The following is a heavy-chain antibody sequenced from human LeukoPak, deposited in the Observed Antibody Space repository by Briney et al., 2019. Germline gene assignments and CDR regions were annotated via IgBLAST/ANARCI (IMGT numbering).Heavy chain of an antibody. CDR1: GGSISSYY. CDR3: ARLGVVGGSNSCYYYMDV. J-gene: IGHJ6*03. V-gene: IGHV4-59*12. Sequence: SETLSLTCTVSGGSISSYYWSWIRQPPGKGLEWIGYIYYSGSTNYNPSLKSRVTISVDTSKNQFSLKLSSVTAADTALYYCARLGVVGGSNSCYYYMDVWGNGTTVTVSS. D-gene: IGHD3-10*01. CDR2: IYYSGST.